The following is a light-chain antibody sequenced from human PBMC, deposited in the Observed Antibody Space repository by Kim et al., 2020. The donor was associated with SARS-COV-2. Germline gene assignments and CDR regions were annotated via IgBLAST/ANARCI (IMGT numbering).Light chain of an antibody. J-gene: IGLJ3*02. V-gene: IGLV4-69*01. CDR3: QTWGTGIQV. CDR1: SGHSSYA. Sequence: QPVLTQSPSASASLGASVNLTCTLSSGHSSYAIAWHQQQPEKGPRYLMKLNSDGSHSKGDGIPDRFSGSSSGAERYLTISSLQSEDEADYYCQTWGTGIQVFGGGTQLTVL. CDR2: LNSDGSH.